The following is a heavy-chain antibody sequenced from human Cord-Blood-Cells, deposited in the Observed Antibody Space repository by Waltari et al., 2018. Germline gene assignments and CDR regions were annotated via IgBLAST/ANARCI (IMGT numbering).Heavy chain of an antibody. D-gene: IGHD1-20*01. V-gene: IGHV1-24*01. CDR2: VGPEEVET. Sequence: QVQLVQSGAEVKKPGASVKVSCKVSGYTLTELSMHWVRQAPGKGLEWMGGVGPEEVETIYEQKFQGRVTSTEDTSTDTAYMELSSLRSEDTAVYYCATAGNWNDADDAFDIWGQGTMVTVSS. J-gene: IGHJ3*02. CDR3: ATAGNWNDADDAFDI. CDR1: GYTLTELS.